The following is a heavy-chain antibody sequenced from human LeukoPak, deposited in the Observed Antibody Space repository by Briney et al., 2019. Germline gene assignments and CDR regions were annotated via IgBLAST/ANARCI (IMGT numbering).Heavy chain of an antibody. CDR1: GFTFSSYG. D-gene: IGHD3-22*01. CDR3: ARTRGGSSYYDLNAFDI. CDR2: ILYDGSNK. Sequence: GGSLRLSCAASGFTFSSYGMHWVRQAPGKGLEWVAVILYDGSNKYCADSVKGRFTISRYNAKNSLYLQMNSLRADDTAVYYCARTRGGSSYYDLNAFDIWGQGTMVTVSS. V-gene: IGHV3-30*03. J-gene: IGHJ3*02.